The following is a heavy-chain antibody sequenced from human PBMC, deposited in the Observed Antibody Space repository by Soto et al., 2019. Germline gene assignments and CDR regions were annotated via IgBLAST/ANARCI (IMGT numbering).Heavy chain of an antibody. Sequence: PGESLKISCEGSGYSFTNYWISWVRQTPGKGLEWMGRIDPSDSYTKYSPSFQGHVTISADKSTNTAFLQWSSLQASDTAIYYCAREVDTLGLCDPWGQGTLVTVSS. CDR3: AREVDTLGLCDP. CDR1: GYSFTNYW. CDR2: IDPSDSYT. J-gene: IGHJ5*02. D-gene: IGHD3-9*01. V-gene: IGHV5-10-1*01.